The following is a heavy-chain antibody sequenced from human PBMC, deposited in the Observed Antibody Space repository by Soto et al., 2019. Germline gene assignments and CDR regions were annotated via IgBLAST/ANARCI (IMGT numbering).Heavy chain of an antibody. CDR1: GYTFTSYD. Sequence: GASVKVSCKASGYTFTSYDINWVRQATGQGLEWMGWMNPNSGNTGYAQKFQGRVTMTRNTSISTAYMELSSLRSEDTAVYYCASACNPGYCSGGSCYISSSCYYYYGMDVWGQGTTVTVSS. CDR2: MNPNSGNT. CDR3: ASACNPGYCSGGSCYISSSCYYYYGMDV. D-gene: IGHD2-15*01. V-gene: IGHV1-8*01. J-gene: IGHJ6*02.